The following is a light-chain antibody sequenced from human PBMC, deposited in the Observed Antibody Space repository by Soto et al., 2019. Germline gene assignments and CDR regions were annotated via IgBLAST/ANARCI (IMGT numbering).Light chain of an antibody. CDR1: KNDIGVYDF. CDR3: KSYAGSNTYV. Sequence: QSALTQPPSASGSPGQSVTISCTGTKNDIGVYDFVSWYQHHPGKAPRLLIYEVVHRPSGIPDRFSGSKSGNTASLTVSGLQAADEADYFCKSYAGSNTYVFGSGTKLTVL. J-gene: IGLJ1*01. V-gene: IGLV2-8*01. CDR2: EVV.